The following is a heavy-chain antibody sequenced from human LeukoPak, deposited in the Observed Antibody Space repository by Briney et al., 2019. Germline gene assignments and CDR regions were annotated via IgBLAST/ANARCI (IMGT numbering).Heavy chain of an antibody. J-gene: IGHJ3*02. V-gene: IGHV3-21*01. D-gene: IGHD1-26*01. CDR1: GFTSSSYS. CDR3: ARDPLEWELPGTFHI. CDR2: ISSSSSYI. Sequence: PGGSLRLSCAASGFTSSSYSMNWVRQAPGKGLEWVSSISSSSSYIYYADSVKGRFTISRDNAKNSLYLQMNSLRAEDTAVYYCARDPLEWELPGTFHIWGQGTMVTVSS.